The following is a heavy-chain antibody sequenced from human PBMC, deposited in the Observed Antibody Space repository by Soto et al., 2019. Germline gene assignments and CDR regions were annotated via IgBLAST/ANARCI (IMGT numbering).Heavy chain of an antibody. J-gene: IGHJ3*02. D-gene: IGHD5-12*01. Sequence: QVQLVQSGAEVKKPGASVKVSCKASGYTFTSYDINWVRQATGQGLEWMGWMNPNSGNTGYAQKFQGRVTMTRNTYISTAYMELGSLGSEDTAVYYCARAGVSAGGYYAFDIWGQGTMVTVSS. CDR2: MNPNSGNT. CDR3: ARAGVSAGGYYAFDI. CDR1: GYTFTSYD. V-gene: IGHV1-8*01.